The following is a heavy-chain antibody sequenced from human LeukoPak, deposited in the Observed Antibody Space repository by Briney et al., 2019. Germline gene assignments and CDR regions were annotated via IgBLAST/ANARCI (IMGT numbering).Heavy chain of an antibody. J-gene: IGHJ5*02. CDR1: GYTFTSYD. CDR2: MNPNSGNT. CDR3: ARVFWSGYYWAWFDP. D-gene: IGHD3-3*01. V-gene: IGHV1-8*03. Sequence: ASVKVSCKASGYTFTSYDINWVRQATGQGLEWMGWMNPNSGNTGYAQKFQGRVTITRNTSISTAYLELSSLRSEDTAVYYCARVFWSGYYWAWFDPWGQGTLVTVSS.